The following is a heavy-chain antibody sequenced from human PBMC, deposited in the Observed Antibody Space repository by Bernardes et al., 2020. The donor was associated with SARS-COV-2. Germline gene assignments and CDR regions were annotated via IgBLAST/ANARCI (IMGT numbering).Heavy chain of an antibody. J-gene: IGHJ4*02. CDR3: ARPPRGGDRDY. CDR2: ISSSSRPI. CDR1: GFTFSSYS. V-gene: IGHV3-48*01. Sequence: GGSLRLSCAASGFTFSSYSIHWVRQAPGKGLEWVSYISSSSRPIYYADSVKGRFTISRDNAKNSLYLQMNSLRAEDTAVYYCARPPRGGDRDYWGQGTLVTVSS. D-gene: IGHD2-21*02.